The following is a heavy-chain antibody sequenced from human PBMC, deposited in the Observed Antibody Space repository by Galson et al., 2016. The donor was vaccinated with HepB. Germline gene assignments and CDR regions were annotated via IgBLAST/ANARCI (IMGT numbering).Heavy chain of an antibody. CDR1: GFTFSSYA. Sequence: SLRLSCAASGFTFSSYAMNWVRQPPGKGLEWVSSISGSGGTTYYADSLKGRFTISRDNSKSTLYLQMNSLRAEDTAVYYCAKGAYSLPENLQHWGQGTLVTVSS. CDR3: AKGAYSLPENLQH. V-gene: IGHV3-23*01. D-gene: IGHD2-15*01. J-gene: IGHJ1*01. CDR2: ISGSGGTT.